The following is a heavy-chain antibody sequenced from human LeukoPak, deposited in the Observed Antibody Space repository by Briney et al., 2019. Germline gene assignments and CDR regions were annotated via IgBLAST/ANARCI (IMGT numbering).Heavy chain of an antibody. CDR3: ARGRFSSWHYYYGMDV. V-gene: IGHV4-34*01. Sequence: ASETLSLTCAVYGGSFSGYYWSWIRQPPGKGLEWIGEINHSGSTNYNPSLKSRVTISVDTSKNQFSLKLSSVTAADTAVYYCARGRFSSWHYYYGMDVWGQGTTVTVSS. CDR1: GGSFSGYY. CDR2: INHSGST. J-gene: IGHJ6*02. D-gene: IGHD6-13*01.